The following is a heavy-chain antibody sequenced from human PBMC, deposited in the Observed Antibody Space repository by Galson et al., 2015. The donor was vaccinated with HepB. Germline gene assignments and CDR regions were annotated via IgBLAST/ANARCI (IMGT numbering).Heavy chain of an antibody. CDR3: ARDERGRKYVAGTTGSPAW. CDR1: GFAFSSYA. V-gene: IGHV3-23*01. CDR2: VTGNDDST. Sequence: SLRLSCAASGFAFSSYAMTWFRQAPGKGLEWVSTVTGNDDSTFYSDSVKGRFTVSRDNSKNALYLHMTSLRAEDTATYYCARDERGRKYVAGTTGSPAWWGQGTLVTVSS. J-gene: IGHJ4*02. D-gene: IGHD1-26*01.